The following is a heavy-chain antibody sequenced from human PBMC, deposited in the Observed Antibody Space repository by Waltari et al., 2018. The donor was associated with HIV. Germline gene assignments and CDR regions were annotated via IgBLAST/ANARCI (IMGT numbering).Heavy chain of an antibody. D-gene: IGHD1-1*01. V-gene: IGHV4-4*02. CDR2: IYHSGST. Sequence: VQLQESGTGLVKPSGTLSLTCAVSGGSISSSNWWSWVRQPPGKGLEWIGEIYHSGSTNYNPSLKSRVTISVDKSRNQFSLKLSSATAADTAVYYCASALMEGRSFDYWGQGTLVTVSS. CDR1: GGSISSSNW. CDR3: ASALMEGRSFDY. J-gene: IGHJ4*02.